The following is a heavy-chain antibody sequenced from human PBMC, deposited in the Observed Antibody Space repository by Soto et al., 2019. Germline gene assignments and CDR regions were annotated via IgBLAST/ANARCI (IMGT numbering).Heavy chain of an antibody. V-gene: IGHV1-69*06. D-gene: IGHD3-22*01. CDR3: AREGPTYYDRAAYYYGMDV. Sequence: SVKVSCKASGGTFSSYAISWVRQAPGQGLEWMGGIIPIFGTANYAQKFQGRVTITADKSTSTAYMELSSLRSEDTAVYYCAREGPTYYDRAAYYYGMDVWGQGTTVTVSS. CDR1: GGTFSSYA. J-gene: IGHJ6*02. CDR2: IIPIFGTA.